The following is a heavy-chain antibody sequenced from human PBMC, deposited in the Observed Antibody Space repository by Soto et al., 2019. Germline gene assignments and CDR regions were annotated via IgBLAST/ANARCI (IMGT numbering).Heavy chain of an antibody. CDR2: INHSGST. D-gene: IGHD6-13*01. J-gene: IGHJ1*01. CDR3: ARAWYSSRRGYFQH. CDR1: GGSFSGYY. V-gene: IGHV4-34*01. Sequence: SETLSLTCAVYGGSFSGYYWSWIRQPPGKGLEWIGEINHSGSTNYNPSLKSRVTISVDTSKNQFSLKLSSVTAADTAVYYCARAWYSSRRGYFQHWGQGTLVTVSS.